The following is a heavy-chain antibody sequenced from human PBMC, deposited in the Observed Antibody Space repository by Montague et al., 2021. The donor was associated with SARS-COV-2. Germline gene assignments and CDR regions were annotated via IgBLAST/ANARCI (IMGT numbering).Heavy chain of an antibody. J-gene: IGHJ3*02. V-gene: IGHV4-59*01. CDR2: IYYNGYT. CDR1: GDSISTYY. D-gene: IGHD3-22*01. Sequence: SETLSLTCTVSGDSISTYYWSWIRQPPGKGLEWIGNIYYNGYTXXXPSXXXRVTISVDTSKNQFSLRLSSVTAADTAVYFCARGGATYYYDTSGYVNAFDTWGQGTMVTVSS. CDR3: ARGGATYYYDTSGYVNAFDT.